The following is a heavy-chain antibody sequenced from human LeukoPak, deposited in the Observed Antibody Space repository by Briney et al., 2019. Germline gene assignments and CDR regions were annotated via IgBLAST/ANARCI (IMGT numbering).Heavy chain of an antibody. Sequence: GGSLRLSCAASRFTFSNSGMHWVRQAPGKGLEWVAVIWYDGSNEYYADAVKGRFIISRDNSKNTVHLQMNSLRVEDTSVYYCAREISMFVNAFDLWGQGTLVAVSS. D-gene: IGHD3-10*02. CDR2: IWYDGSNE. J-gene: IGHJ3*01. CDR1: RFTFSNSG. V-gene: IGHV3-33*01. CDR3: AREISMFVNAFDL.